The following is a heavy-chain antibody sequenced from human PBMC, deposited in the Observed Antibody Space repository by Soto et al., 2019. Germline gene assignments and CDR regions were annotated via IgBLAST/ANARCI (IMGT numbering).Heavy chain of an antibody. J-gene: IGHJ4*02. CDR1: GFTFTSSS. CDR2: IVVGSGNT. Sequence: SVNVSCKSSGFTFTSSSVQWGRQARGQRLEWIGWIVVGSGNTNYAQKFQERVTITRDMSTSTAYMELSSLRSEDTAVYYCAARVPKKYYFDYWGQGTLVTVSS. CDR3: AARVPKKYYFDY. V-gene: IGHV1-58*01. D-gene: IGHD1-1*01.